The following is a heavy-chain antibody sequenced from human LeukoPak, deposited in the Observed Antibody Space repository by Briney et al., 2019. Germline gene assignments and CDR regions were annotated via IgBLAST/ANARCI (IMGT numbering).Heavy chain of an antibody. V-gene: IGHV1-69*06. Sequence: SVKVSCKASGGTFSSYAISWVRQAPGQGLEWMGGIIPIFGTANYAQKFQGRVTITADKSTSTAYMELSSLRSEDTAVYYCARDSDDILTGYYSGSADHYYYYGMDVWGKGTTVTVSS. CDR2: IIPIFGTA. CDR1: GGTFSSYA. CDR3: ARDSDDILTGYYSGSADHYYYYGMDV. D-gene: IGHD3-9*01. J-gene: IGHJ6*04.